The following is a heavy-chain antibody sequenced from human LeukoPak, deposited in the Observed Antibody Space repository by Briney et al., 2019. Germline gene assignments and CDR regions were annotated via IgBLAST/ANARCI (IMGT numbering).Heavy chain of an antibody. D-gene: IGHD2-2*01. CDR2: INPSGGST. J-gene: IGHJ6*02. V-gene: IGHV1-46*01. CDR1: GYTFTSYY. Sequence: ASVKVSCKASGYTFTSYYMHWVRQAPGQGLEWMGMINPSGGSTSYAQKFQGRVTMTRDTSTSTVYMELSSLRSEDTAVYYCARVPPPGYCSSTSCYALNYGMDVWGQGTTVTVSS. CDR3: ARVPPPGYCSSTSCYALNYGMDV.